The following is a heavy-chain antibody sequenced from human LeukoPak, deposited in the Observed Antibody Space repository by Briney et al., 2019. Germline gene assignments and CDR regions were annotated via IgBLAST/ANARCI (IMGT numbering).Heavy chain of an antibody. Sequence: GRSLRLSCAASGFTFDDYAMHWVRQAPGKGLEWVSGISWNSGSIGYADSVKGRFTISRDNAKNSLYLQMNSLRAEDTALYYCAKADSSSWHKPFDYWGQGTLVTVSS. CDR1: GFTFDDYA. V-gene: IGHV3-9*01. D-gene: IGHD6-13*01. CDR2: ISWNSGSI. J-gene: IGHJ4*01. CDR3: AKADSSSWHKPFDY.